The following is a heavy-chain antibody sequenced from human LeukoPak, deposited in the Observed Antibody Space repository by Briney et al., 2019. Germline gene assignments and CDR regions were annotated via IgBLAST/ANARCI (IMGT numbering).Heavy chain of an antibody. J-gene: IGHJ6*02. D-gene: IGHD3-9*01. V-gene: IGHV1-69*04. CDR2: IIPMLGIA. Sequence: ASVKVSCKASGYTFTSYGISWVRQAPGQGLEWMGRIIPMLGIANYAQKFQGRVTITADKSTSTAYMELSSLRSEDTAVYYCARALYYDVLTGYHYYGMDVWGQGTTVTVSS. CDR1: GYTFTSYG. CDR3: ARALYYDVLTGYHYYGMDV.